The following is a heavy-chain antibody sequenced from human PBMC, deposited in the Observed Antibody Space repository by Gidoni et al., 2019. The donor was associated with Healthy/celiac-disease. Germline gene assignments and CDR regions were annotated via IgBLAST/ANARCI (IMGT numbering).Heavy chain of an antibody. CDR3: ARDVYSSGWYYFDY. J-gene: IGHJ4*02. CDR2: ISYDGSNK. D-gene: IGHD6-19*01. V-gene: IGHV3-30-3*01. Sequence: QVQLVESGGGVVQPGRSLRLPCAAPGFPFSSYAMHWVRQAPGKGLEWVAVISYDGSNKDYADSVKGRFTISRDNSKNTLYLQMNSLRAEDTAVYYCARDVYSSGWYYFDYWGQGTLVTVSS. CDR1: GFPFSSYA.